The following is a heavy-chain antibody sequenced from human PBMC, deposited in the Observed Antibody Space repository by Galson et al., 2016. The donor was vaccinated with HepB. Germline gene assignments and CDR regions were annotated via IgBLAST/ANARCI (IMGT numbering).Heavy chain of an antibody. D-gene: IGHD3-9*01. V-gene: IGHV3-30*03. CDR2: ISYDGSNE. CDR1: GFIFSNYG. J-gene: IGHJ4*02. CDR3: TRGLTALDY. Sequence: SLRLSCASSGFIFSNYGMHWVRQAPGKGLEWVAVISYDGSNEYYADSVKGRFTISRDNDKKSLYLDLISLRAEDTAVYYCTRGLTALDYWGQGTLVTVSS.